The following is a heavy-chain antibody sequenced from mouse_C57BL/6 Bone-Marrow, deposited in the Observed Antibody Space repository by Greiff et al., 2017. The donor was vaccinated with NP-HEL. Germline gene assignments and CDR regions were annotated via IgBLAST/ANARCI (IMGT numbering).Heavy chain of an antibody. CDR3: ARDLIYYDPWFAY. CDR2: IIDGGSYT. CDR1: GFTFSSFP. Sequence: EVMLVESGGALVKPGGSLKLSFAASGFTFSSFPLPWVRRPPEKGLEWVETIIDGGSYTYYPDNVKGRFTISRDNAKNNLYLQMSHLKSEDTAMYYCARDLIYYDPWFAYWGQGTLVTVSA. D-gene: IGHD2-4*01. V-gene: IGHV5-4*01. J-gene: IGHJ3*01.